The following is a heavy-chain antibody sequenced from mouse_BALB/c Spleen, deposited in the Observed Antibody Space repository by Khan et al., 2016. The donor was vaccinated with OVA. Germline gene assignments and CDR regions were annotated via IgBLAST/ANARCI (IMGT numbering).Heavy chain of an antibody. CDR3: ARDGAYYRNDGWFAY. CDR2: INPSSGYT. CDR1: GYTFTSYT. J-gene: IGHJ3*01. Sequence: QIQLVQSGAELARPGASVKMSCKASGYTFTSYTIHWIKQRPGQGLEWIGYINPSSGYTNYNQKFKDKATLTADKSSTTAYMQLSSLTSDDSAVYYCARDGAYYRNDGWFAYWGQGTLVTASA. V-gene: IGHV1-4*01. D-gene: IGHD2-14*01.